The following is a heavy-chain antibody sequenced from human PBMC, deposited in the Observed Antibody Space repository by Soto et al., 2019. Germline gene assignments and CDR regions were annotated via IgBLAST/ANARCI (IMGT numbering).Heavy chain of an antibody. CDR1: GYTFTSYG. J-gene: IGHJ1*01. CDR3: AMDYGDRPEYFKH. Sequence: QVQLVQSGPDLKRPGASMKVSCKASGYTFTSYGISWVRQAPGQGLEWMAWISPLKGRTQYSQKAQGRVTLSTDTSSNPAYMEMTPLRVDDTAVYYCAMDYGDRPEYFKHWGQGTLVTVS. D-gene: IGHD4-17*01. CDR2: ISPLKGRT. V-gene: IGHV1-18*04.